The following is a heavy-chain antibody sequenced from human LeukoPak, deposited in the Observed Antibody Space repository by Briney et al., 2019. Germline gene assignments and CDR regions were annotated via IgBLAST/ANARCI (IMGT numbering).Heavy chain of an antibody. CDR3: AKDQSIGYEIDY. V-gene: IGHV3-23*01. CDR2: ISGSGGST. Sequence: GGSLRLSCAASGFTFSSYAMSWVRQAPGKGLEGVSAISGSGGSTYYADSVKGRFTISRDNSKNTLYLQMNSLRAEDTAVYYCAKDQSIGYEIDYWGQGTLVTVSS. CDR1: GFTFSSYA. D-gene: IGHD5-18*01. J-gene: IGHJ4*02.